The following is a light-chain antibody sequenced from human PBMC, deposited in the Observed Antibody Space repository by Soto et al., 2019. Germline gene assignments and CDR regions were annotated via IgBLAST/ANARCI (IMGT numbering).Light chain of an antibody. Sequence: EIVLTQSPDTLALSPGERATLSCRASQSVTSNYLAWYQQQPGQAPRLLIFGISSRATGIPDRFSGSGSGTDFTLSIARLEPEDFAVYSCQQYGSSYAFGQGTNLEIK. CDR2: GIS. CDR3: QQYGSSYA. V-gene: IGKV3-20*01. J-gene: IGKJ2*01. CDR1: QSVTSNY.